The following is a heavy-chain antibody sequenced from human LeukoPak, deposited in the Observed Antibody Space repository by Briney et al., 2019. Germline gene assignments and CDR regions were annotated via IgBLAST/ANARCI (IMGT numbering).Heavy chain of an antibody. D-gene: IGHD2-2*01. CDR1: GYTLTELS. CDR3: ATDRVVPAARTDRYFDL. V-gene: IGHV1-24*01. CDR2: FDPEDGET. J-gene: IGHJ2*01. Sequence: ASVKVSCKVSGYTLTELSMHWVRRAPGKGLEWMGGFDPEDGETIYAQKFQGRVTMTEDTSTDTAYMELSSLRSEDTAVYYCATDRVVPAARTDRYFDLWGRGTLVTVSS.